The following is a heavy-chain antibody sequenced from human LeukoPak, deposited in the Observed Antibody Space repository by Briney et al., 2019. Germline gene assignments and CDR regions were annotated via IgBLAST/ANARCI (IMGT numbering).Heavy chain of an antibody. D-gene: IGHD2-15*01. Sequence: GGSLRLSCAASGFTFSSYSMNWVRQAPGKGLEWVSGIGSNSVPTVYADSVKGRFTVSRDNSKSMLYLQMDSLRVEDTAVYYCAKHCSGYCNAASEKRFDPWGQGTLVTVSS. V-gene: IGHV3-23*01. CDR3: AKHCSGYCNAASEKRFDP. J-gene: IGHJ5*02. CDR2: IGSNSVPT. CDR1: GFTFSSYS.